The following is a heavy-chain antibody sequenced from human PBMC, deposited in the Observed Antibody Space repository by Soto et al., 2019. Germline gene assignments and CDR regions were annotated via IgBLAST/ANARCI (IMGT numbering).Heavy chain of an antibody. Sequence: SGPTLVNPTQTLTLTCTFSGFSLSTSGMCVSWIRQPPGKALEWLARIDWDDDKYYSTSLKTRLTISKDTSKNQVVLTMTNMDPVDTATYYCARTRPATPDYYYDSSGYYHYYFDYWGQGTLVTSPQ. J-gene: IGHJ4*02. CDR3: ARTRPATPDYYYDSSGYYHYYFDY. D-gene: IGHD3-22*01. CDR1: GFSLSTSGMC. V-gene: IGHV2-70*11. CDR2: IDWDDDK.